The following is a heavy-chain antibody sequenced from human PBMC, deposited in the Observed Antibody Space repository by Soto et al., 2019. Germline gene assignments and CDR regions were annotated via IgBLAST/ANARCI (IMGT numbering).Heavy chain of an antibody. J-gene: IGHJ4*02. V-gene: IGHV1-69*13. D-gene: IGHD4-17*01. CDR3: ARGCFSPYGDCTLDY. CDR2: IIPIFGTA. Sequence: ASVKVSCQASGGTFSSYAISWVRQAPGQGLEWMGGIIPIFGTANYAQKFQGRVTITADESTSTAYMELSSLRSEDTAVYYCARGCFSPYGDCTLDYWGQGTLVTVSS. CDR1: GGTFSSYA.